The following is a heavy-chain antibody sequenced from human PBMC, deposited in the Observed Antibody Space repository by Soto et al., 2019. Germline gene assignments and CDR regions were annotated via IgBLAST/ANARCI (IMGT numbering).Heavy chain of an antibody. J-gene: IGHJ6*02. CDR1: GGSISSSSYY. D-gene: IGHD6-13*01. V-gene: IGHV4-39*06. CDR2: IYYSGST. CDR3: ARMNYIAAAGAPYYYGMDV. Sequence: SETLSLTCTVSGGSISSSSYYWGWIRQPPGKGLEWIGSIYYSGSTYYNTSLKTRLTISKDTSKNQVVLTMTNMDPVDTATYYCARMNYIAAAGAPYYYGMDVWGQGTTVTVSS.